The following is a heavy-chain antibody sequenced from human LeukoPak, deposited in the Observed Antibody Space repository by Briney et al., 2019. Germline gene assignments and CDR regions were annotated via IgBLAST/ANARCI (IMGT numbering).Heavy chain of an antibody. V-gene: IGHV1-69*13. CDR3: ARVPVAYCGGDCYSNWFDP. CDR2: IIPIFGTA. CDR1: GYTFTGYY. J-gene: IGHJ5*02. Sequence: ASVKVSCKASGYTFTGYYMHWVRQAPGQGLEWMGGIIPIFGTANYAQKFQGRVTITADESTSTAYMELSSLRSEDTAVYYCARVPVAYCGGDCYSNWFDPWGQGTLVTVSS. D-gene: IGHD2-21*02.